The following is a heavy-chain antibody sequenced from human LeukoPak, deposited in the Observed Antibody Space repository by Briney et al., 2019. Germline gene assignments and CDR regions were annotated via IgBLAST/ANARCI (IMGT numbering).Heavy chain of an antibody. CDR3: ARHVVGRSGYYLDY. Sequence: SETLSLTCTVSGGSISSYYWSWIRQPPGKGLEWIGYIYYSGSTNYNPSLKSRVTISVDTSKNQFSLKLSSVTAADTAVYYCARHVVGRSGYYLDYWGQGTLVTVSS. CDR2: IYYSGST. V-gene: IGHV4-59*08. J-gene: IGHJ4*02. CDR1: GGSISSYY. D-gene: IGHD3-22*01.